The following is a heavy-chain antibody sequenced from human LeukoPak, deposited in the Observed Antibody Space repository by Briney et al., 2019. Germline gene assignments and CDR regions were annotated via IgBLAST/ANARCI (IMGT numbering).Heavy chain of an antibody. CDR2: ISSSSSYI. J-gene: IGHJ4*02. Sequence: GGSLRLSCAASGFTFSSYSMNWVRQAPGKGLEWVSSISSSSSYIYYADSVKGRFTISRDNAKNSLYLQMNSLRAEDTAVYYCAGGIVGATYFDYWGQGTLVTVSS. D-gene: IGHD1-26*01. CDR3: AGGIVGATYFDY. CDR1: GFTFSSYS. V-gene: IGHV3-21*01.